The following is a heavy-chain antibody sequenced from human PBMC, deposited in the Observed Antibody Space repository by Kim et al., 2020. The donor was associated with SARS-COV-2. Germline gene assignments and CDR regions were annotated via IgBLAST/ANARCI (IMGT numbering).Heavy chain of an antibody. V-gene: IGHV1-69*04. CDR2: IIPILGIA. Sequence: SVKVSCKASGGTFSSYAISWVRQAPGQGLEWMGRIIPILGIANYAQKFQGRVTITADKSTSTAYMELSSLRSEDTAVYYCARGFYYDSSGYYLAPNGTGTRNYYYYGMDVWGQGTTVTVSS. D-gene: IGHD3-22*01. CDR1: GGTFSSYA. CDR3: ARGFYYDSSGYYLAPNGTGTRNYYYYGMDV. J-gene: IGHJ6*02.